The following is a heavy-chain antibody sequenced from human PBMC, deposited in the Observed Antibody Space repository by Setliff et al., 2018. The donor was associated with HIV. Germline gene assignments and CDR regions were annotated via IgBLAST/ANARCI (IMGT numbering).Heavy chain of an antibody. V-gene: IGHV5-51*01. Sequence: GESLKISCKGSGYSFTDYWIGWVRQMPGKGLEWMGIIYPGDSDIRYSPSFQGQVTISADRSTTTAYLQWSSLKASDTAIYYCARRPSSGWDHFSDYWGQGAPVTVSS. CDR1: GYSFTDYW. J-gene: IGHJ4*02. D-gene: IGHD6-19*01. CDR2: IYPGDSDI. CDR3: ARRPSSGWDHFSDY.